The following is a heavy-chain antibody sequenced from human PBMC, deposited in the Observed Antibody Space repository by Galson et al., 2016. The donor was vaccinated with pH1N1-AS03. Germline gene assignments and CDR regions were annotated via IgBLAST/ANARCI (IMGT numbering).Heavy chain of an antibody. CDR2: INWDGGST. D-gene: IGHD2-15*01. J-gene: IGHJ6*03. CDR1: GFTFDDYG. CDR3: ARGGRGGGSHMDV. Sequence: SLRLSCAASGFTFDDYGMTWVRQRPGKGLEWVSGINWDGGSTGYGDSVKGRFTISRDNAKKALYLQINSLRTEDTALYYCARGGRGGGSHMDVWGKGTTVTVSS. V-gene: IGHV3-20*04.